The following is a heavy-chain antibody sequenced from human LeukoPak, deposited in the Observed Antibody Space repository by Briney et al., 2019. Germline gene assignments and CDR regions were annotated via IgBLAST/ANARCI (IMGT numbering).Heavy chain of an antibody. CDR1: GFTVSSNY. Sequence: GGSLRLSCAASGFTVSSNYMSWVRQAPGKGLEWVSVIYSGGSTYYADSVKGRFTISRDNSKNTLYLQMNSLSAEDTAVYYCASGSGSYRTPYYYMDVWGTGTTVSLSS. D-gene: IGHD3-10*01. CDR3: ASGSGSYRTPYYYMDV. CDR2: IYSGGST. V-gene: IGHV3-53*01. J-gene: IGHJ6*03.